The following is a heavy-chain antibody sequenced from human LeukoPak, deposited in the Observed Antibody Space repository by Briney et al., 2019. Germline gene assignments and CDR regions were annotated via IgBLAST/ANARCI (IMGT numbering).Heavy chain of an antibody. Sequence: GGSLRLSCAASGFTVSSNYMSWVRQAPGKGLEWVSVIYSGGSTYYADSVNGRFTISRHNSKNTVYLQMNSLRAEDTAVYYCASRGGFSYFDYWGQGSRVTVSS. D-gene: IGHD3-10*01. V-gene: IGHV3-53*04. CDR1: GFTVSSNY. CDR2: IYSGGST. J-gene: IGHJ4*02. CDR3: ASRGGFSYFDY.